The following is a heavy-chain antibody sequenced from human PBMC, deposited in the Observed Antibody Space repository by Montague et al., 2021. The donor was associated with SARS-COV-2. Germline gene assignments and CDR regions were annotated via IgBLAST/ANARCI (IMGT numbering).Heavy chain of an antibody. CDR2: IYHRWTT. CDR1: GDSGGRDY. CDR3: ARELQYNWFDP. V-gene: IGHV4-59*02. J-gene: IGHJ5*02. Sequence: SETLSLTCTVAGDSGGRDYWSWLGQPPGKRLETIGYIYHRWTTNYNPSLESRVTMSVDTSKNQFSLNLISVTAADTAMYYCARELQYNWFDPWGQGTLVTVSS. D-gene: IGHD2-21*02.